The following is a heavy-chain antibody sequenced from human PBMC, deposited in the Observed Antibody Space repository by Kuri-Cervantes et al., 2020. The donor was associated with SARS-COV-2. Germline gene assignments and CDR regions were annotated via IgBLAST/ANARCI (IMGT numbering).Heavy chain of an antibody. D-gene: IGHD6-6*01. CDR2: INSGGSST. CDR3: AKGHFVRSYYYYGMDV. J-gene: IGHJ6*02. Sequence: GESLKISCAVSGFTLSSYWMHWVRQAPGEGLVWVARINSGGSSTSYADSVKGRFTISRDNAKNSLYLQMNSLRAEDTALYYCAKGHFVRSYYYYGMDVWGQGTTVTVSS. CDR1: GFTLSSYW. V-gene: IGHV3-74*01.